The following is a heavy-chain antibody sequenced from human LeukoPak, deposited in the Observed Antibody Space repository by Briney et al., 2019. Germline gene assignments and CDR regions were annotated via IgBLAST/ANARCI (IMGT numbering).Heavy chain of an antibody. J-gene: IGHJ4*02. V-gene: IGHV1-2*02. Sequence: ASVKVACKAAGYTFTGYFMHWVRQAPGQGLEWMGWINPNSGGTNYAQKLQGRVTMTRDTSIRTAYMELSRLRSDDTAVYYCARDEVGIFDYWGQGTLVTVSS. CDR1: GYTFTGYF. D-gene: IGHD1-26*01. CDR3: ARDEVGIFDY. CDR2: INPNSGGT.